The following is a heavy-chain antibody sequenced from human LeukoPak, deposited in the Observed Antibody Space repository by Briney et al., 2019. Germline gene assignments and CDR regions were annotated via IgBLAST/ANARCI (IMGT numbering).Heavy chain of an antibody. V-gene: IGHV4-39*07. J-gene: IGHJ4*02. CDR3: ARVTQQWPHYYFDY. CDR1: GGSISSYY. Sequence: SETLSLTCTVSGGSISSYYWGWIRQPPGKGLEWIGSIYYSGSTYYNTPLSSRVTISVDTSKNQFSLKLGSVTAADTAVYYCARVTQQWPHYYFDYWGQGTLVTVSS. D-gene: IGHD6-19*01. CDR2: IYYSGST.